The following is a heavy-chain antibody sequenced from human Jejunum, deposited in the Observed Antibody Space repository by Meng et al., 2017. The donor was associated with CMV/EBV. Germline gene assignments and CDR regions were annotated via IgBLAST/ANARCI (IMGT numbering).Heavy chain of an antibody. D-gene: IGHD2-2*01. CDR3: ARDHCDSTTCYVDYAMDV. Sequence: FTNYEHHWGRQAPGRRLEWMGWINPNSSGTNSGQKFQGRVTMTRDTSISTAYMELSRLRSDDTAIYYCARDHCDSTTCYVDYAMDVWGQGTTVTVSS. CDR1: FTNYE. V-gene: IGHV1-2*02. J-gene: IGHJ6*02. CDR2: INPNSSGT.